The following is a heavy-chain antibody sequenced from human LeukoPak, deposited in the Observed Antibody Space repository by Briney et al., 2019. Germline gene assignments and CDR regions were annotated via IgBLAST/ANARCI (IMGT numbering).Heavy chain of an antibody. D-gene: IGHD3-10*01. CDR1: GFTFSSYW. CDR3: ARKARGVFTPMDY. J-gene: IGHJ4*02. V-gene: IGHV3-7*01. Sequence: PGGSLRLSCAASGFTFSSYWMSWVRQAPGKGLEWVANIKQDGSEKYYVDSVKGRFTISRDNAKNSLYLQMNSLRAEDTAVYYCARKARGVFTPMDYWGQGTLVTVSS. CDR2: IKQDGSEK.